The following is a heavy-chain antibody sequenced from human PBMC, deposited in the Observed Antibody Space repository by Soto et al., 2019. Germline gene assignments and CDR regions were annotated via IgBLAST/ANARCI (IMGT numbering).Heavy chain of an antibody. Sequence: QVHLIQSGAEVKKPGSSVKVSCKAAGGTFNTYTVFWVRQAPGHGLEWMGRIIPMLPVTNSAQKFQGRLTLTAHKSTGTAFMELTSLTSDDTAVYYCSIGSWSAETFDVWGQGTMVTASS. CDR3: SIGSWSAETFDV. J-gene: IGHJ3*01. CDR1: GGTFNTYT. V-gene: IGHV1-69*02. CDR2: IIPMLPVT. D-gene: IGHD2-2*01.